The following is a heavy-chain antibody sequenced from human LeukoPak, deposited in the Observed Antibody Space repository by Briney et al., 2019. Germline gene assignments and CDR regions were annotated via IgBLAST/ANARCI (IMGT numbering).Heavy chain of an antibody. CDR1: GFTFSNAW. D-gene: IGHD3-22*01. CDR2: IKSKTDGGTT. Sequence: PGGSLRLSCAASGFTFSNAWMSWVRQAPGKGLEWVGRIKSKTDGGTTDYAAPVKGRFTISRDDSKNTLYLQMNSLKTEDTAVYYCTNYDSSGYYMVAAFDIWGQGTMVTVSS. J-gene: IGHJ3*02. CDR3: TNYDSSGYYMVAAFDI. V-gene: IGHV3-15*01.